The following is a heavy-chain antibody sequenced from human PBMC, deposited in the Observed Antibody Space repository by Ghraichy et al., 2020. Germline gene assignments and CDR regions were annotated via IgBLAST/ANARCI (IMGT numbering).Heavy chain of an antibody. V-gene: IGHV3-48*02. CDR3: ARASRVVRFYYYDGMDV. CDR2: ITSSSKSI. J-gene: IGHJ6*02. Sequence: GGSLRLSCVGSGFTFSGYNMNWVRQSPGKGLEWVSYITSSSKSILYADSVKGRFTISRDNAKNSLSLQMNSLRDEDTAVYYCARASRVVRFYYYDGMDVWGQGTTVTVSS. CDR1: GFTFSGYN. D-gene: IGHD2-21*01.